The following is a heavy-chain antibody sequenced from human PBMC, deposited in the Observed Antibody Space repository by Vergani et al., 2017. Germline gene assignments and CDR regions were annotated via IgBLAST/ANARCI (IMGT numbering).Heavy chain of an antibody. J-gene: IGHJ5*02. Sequence: QVQLVESGGGVVQPGRSLRLSCISSGFTFSTYAMHWVRQAPGKGLEWVGRIIPILGIANYAQKSQGRVTITGVKSTSTAYMGLRSLRSEDTVVYFCASAGPSGGWLYPWGQGTLVTVSS. CDR1: GFTFSTYA. CDR3: ASAGPSGGWLYP. D-gene: IGHD3-10*01. V-gene: IGHV1-69*09. CDR2: IIPILGIA.